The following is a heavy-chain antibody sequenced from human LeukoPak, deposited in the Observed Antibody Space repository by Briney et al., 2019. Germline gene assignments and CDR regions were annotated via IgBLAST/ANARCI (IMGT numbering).Heavy chain of an antibody. V-gene: IGHV3-7*01. CDR1: GFTFSSYW. D-gene: IGHD3-9*01. Sequence: GGSLRLSCAASGFTFSSYWMSWVRQAPGKGLEWVANIKQDGSEKYYVDSVKGRFTISRDNAKNSLYLQMNSLRAEDTAVYYCARDSGSGSPVLRYFDWLLQPYYFDYWGQGTLVTVSS. J-gene: IGHJ4*02. CDR2: IKQDGSEK. CDR3: ARDSGSGSPVLRYFDWLLQPYYFDY.